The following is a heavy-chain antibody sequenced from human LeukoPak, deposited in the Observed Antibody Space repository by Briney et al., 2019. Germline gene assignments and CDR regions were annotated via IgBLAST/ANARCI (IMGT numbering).Heavy chain of an antibody. CDR1: GDSISSYY. D-gene: IGHD6-13*01. V-gene: IGHV4-59*01. CDR2: IYYSGST. Sequence: SETLSLTCTVSGDSISSYYWSWIRQPPGKGLEWIGYIYYSGSTNYNPSLKSRVTISVDTSKNQFSLKLSSVTAADTAVYYCARGRRSYSNRKYYFDYWGQGTLVTVSS. CDR3: ARGRRSYSNRKYYFDY. J-gene: IGHJ4*02.